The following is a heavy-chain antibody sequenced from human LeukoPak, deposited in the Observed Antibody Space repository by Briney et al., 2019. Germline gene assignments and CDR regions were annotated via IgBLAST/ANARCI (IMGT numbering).Heavy chain of an antibody. V-gene: IGHV4-59*08. CDR2: IYYSGST. J-gene: IGHJ4*02. D-gene: IGHD3-22*01. CDR1: GGSISSYY. CDR3: ARRKYYYDSSGYTSYFDY. Sequence: PSETLSLTCTASGGSISSYYWSWIRQPPGKGLEWIGYIYYSGSTNYNPSLKSRVTISVDTSKNQFSLKLSSVTAADTAVYYCARRKYYYDSSGYTSYFDYWGQGTLVTVSS.